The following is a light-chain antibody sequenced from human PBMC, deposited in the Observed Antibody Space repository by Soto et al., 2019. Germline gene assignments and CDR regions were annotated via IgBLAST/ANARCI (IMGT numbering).Light chain of an antibody. CDR3: SSYTSSSTLVV. CDR1: TGKFVGYNY. V-gene: IGLV2-14*01. Sequence: QSALTQPASVSGSPGHPTTFSCPGTTGKFVGYNYVSWYQQHPGKAPKLMIYDVSNRPSGVSNRFSGSKSGNTASLTISGLQAEDEADYYCSSYTSSSTLVVFGGGTKVTVL. J-gene: IGLJ2*01. CDR2: DVS.